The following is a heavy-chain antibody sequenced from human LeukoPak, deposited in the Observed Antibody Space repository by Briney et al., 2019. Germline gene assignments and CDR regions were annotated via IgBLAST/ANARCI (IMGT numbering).Heavy chain of an antibody. D-gene: IGHD1-26*01. J-gene: IGHJ5*02. Sequence: SVKVSCKTSGGTFTSYAITWVRQAPGQGLEWMGRIIPISGTTNYAQKFQGRVTFTADESTSTAYMELSSLRSEDTALYYCARKLRLGGNWFDPWGQGTLVTVSS. CDR1: GGTFTSYA. V-gene: IGHV1-69*13. CDR3: ARKLRLGGNWFDP. CDR2: IIPISGTT.